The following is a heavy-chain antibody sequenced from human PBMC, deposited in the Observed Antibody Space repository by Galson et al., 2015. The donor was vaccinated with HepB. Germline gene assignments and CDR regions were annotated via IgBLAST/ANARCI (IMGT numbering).Heavy chain of an antibody. Sequence: SLRLSCAASGFTFSSYGMHWVRQAPGKGLEWVTLISYDGSNKFYVDSVKGRFTISRDNSKNTLYLQMNSLRTEDTAVYYCANLPYYYDSARDAFDIWGQGTMVTVSS. CDR3: ANLPYYYDSARDAFDI. D-gene: IGHD3-22*01. J-gene: IGHJ3*02. CDR2: ISYDGSNK. V-gene: IGHV3-30*18. CDR1: GFTFSSYG.